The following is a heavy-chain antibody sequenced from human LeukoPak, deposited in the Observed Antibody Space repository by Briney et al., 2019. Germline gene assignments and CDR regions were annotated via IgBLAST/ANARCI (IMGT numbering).Heavy chain of an antibody. CDR3: ARVFGLQDYFNYYYYMDV. Sequence: ASVKVSCKASGYTFTGYYMHWVRQAPGQGLEWMGWINPNSGGTNYAQKFQGRVTMTRDTSISTAYMELSRLRSDDTAVYYCARVFGLQDYFNYYYYMDVWGKGTTVTISS. D-gene: IGHD3-16*01. CDR2: INPNSGGT. V-gene: IGHV1-2*02. CDR1: GYTFTGYY. J-gene: IGHJ6*03.